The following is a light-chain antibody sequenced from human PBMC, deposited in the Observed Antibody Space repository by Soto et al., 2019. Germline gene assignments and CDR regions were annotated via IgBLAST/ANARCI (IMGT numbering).Light chain of an antibody. CDR3: HQYGSSPLLT. CDR2: GAS. CDR1: QSVSSSY. V-gene: IGKV3-20*01. Sequence: EIVLTQSPGTLSLSPGERATLSCRASQSVSSSYLAWYQQKPGQAPRLLIYGASSRATGIPDRFSGSGSGTDFTLTISRLEPEDFAVYYCHQYGSSPLLTFGQGTRLEI. J-gene: IGKJ5*01.